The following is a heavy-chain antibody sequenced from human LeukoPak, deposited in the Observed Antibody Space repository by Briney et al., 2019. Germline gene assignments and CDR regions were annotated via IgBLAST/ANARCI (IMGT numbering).Heavy chain of an antibody. CDR3: ARNGPYDSSGYYYFDY. CDR1: GGYISSYY. J-gene: IGHJ4*02. V-gene: IGHV4-4*07. Sequence: PSETLSLTCAVSGGYISSYYWSWIRQPAGKGLEWIGRIYTSGSTNYNPSLKSRVTMSVDTSKNQFSLRLSSVTAADTAVYYCARNGPYDSSGYYYFDYWGQGTLVTVSS. D-gene: IGHD3-22*01. CDR2: IYTSGST.